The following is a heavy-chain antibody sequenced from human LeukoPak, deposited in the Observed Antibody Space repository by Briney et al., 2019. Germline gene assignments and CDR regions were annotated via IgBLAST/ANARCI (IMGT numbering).Heavy chain of an antibody. D-gene: IGHD2-2*01. CDR1: VFILSSDW. CDR3: ARGRYSSRSGGYYFDI. CDR2: IKKDGIEK. J-gene: IGHJ4*02. V-gene: IGHV3-7*01. Sequence: GGSLRLSCVVSVFILSSDWMSWVRQAPWKGLEWVANIKKDGIEKYYVESVKGRFTISRDNAKNSLSLQMNSLRAEDTAVYYCARGRYSSRSGGYYFDIWGQGTLVTVSS.